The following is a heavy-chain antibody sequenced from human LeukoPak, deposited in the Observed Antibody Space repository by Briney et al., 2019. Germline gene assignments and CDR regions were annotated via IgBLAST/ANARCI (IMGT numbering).Heavy chain of an antibody. CDR1: GFTVSSNY. V-gene: IGHV3-53*01. J-gene: IGHJ4*02. D-gene: IGHD6-19*01. Sequence: AGGSLRLSCAASGFTVSSNYMSWVRQAPGKGLEWLAVIYSGSSTYYADSVKGRFTISRDNSKNPLYLQMNSLRAEDTAVYYCARDRSSGWYVYDYWGQGTLVTVSS. CDR3: ARDRSSGWYVYDY. CDR2: IYSGSST.